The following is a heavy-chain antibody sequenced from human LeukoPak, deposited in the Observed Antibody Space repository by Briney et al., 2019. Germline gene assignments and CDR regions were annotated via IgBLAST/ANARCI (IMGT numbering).Heavy chain of an antibody. CDR3: ARHPYGSGSSPDY. Sequence: SETLSLTCTVSGGSISSYYWSWIRQPPGKGLEWIGYIYYSGSTNYNPSLKSRVTISVDTSKNQFSLKLSSVTAADTAVYYCARHPYGSGSSPDYWGQGTLVIVSS. V-gene: IGHV4-59*01. CDR2: IYYSGST. J-gene: IGHJ4*02. CDR1: GGSISSYY. D-gene: IGHD3-10*01.